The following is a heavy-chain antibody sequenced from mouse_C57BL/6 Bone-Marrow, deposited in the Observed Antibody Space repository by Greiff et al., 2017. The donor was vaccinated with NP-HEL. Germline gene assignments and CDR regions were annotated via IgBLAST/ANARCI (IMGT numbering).Heavy chain of an antibody. J-gene: IGHJ4*01. D-gene: IGHD5-1*01. V-gene: IGHV3-6*01. CDR2: ISYDGSN. Sequence: VQLKESGPGLVKPSQSLSLTCSVTGYSITSGYYWNWIRQFPGNKLEWMGYISYDGSNNYNPSLKNRISITRDTSKNQFFLKLNSVTTEDTATYYGARDRESNYAMDYWGQGTSVTVSS. CDR3: ARDRESNYAMDY. CDR1: GYSITSGYY.